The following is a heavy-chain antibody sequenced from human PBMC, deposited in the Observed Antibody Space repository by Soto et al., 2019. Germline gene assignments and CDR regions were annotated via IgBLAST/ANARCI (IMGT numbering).Heavy chain of an antibody. D-gene: IGHD1-1*01. CDR3: ARSQDDAFDI. J-gene: IGHJ3*02. CDR1: GGSISSGDYY. CDR2: IYYSGST. Sequence: PSETLSLTCTVSGGSISSGDYYWSWIRQTPGKGLEWIGNIYYSGSTYYNPSLKSRVTISVDTSKNQFSLKLSSVTAADTAVYYCARSQDDAFDIWGQGTMDTVSS. V-gene: IGHV4-30-4*01.